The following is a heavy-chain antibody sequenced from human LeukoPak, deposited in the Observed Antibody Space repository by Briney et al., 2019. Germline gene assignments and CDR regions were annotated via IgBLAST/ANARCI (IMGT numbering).Heavy chain of an antibody. CDR2: ISSTNNI. Sequence: PGGSLRLSCAASGFTFSSYSMNWVRQAPGKGLEWVSSISSTNNIYYADSLKGRVIISRGNAKNSLYLQINSLRAEDTAVYYCARDIIRGLVNHLDAFDIWGQGTVVTVS. CDR1: GFTFSSYS. V-gene: IGHV3-21*01. CDR3: ARDIIRGLVNHLDAFDI. J-gene: IGHJ3*02. D-gene: IGHD3-10*01.